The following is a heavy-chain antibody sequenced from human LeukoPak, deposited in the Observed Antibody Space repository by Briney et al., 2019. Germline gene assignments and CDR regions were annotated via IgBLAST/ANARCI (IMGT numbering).Heavy chain of an antibody. CDR1: GYSISSGYY. CDR2: IYHSGST. Sequence: SETLSLTCTVSGYSISSGYYWGWIRQPPGKGLEWIGSIYHSGSTYYNPSLKSRVTISVDTSKNQFSLKLSSVTAADTAVYYCARGKGQPRYWFDPWGQGTLVTVSS. CDR3: ARGKGQPRYWFDP. V-gene: IGHV4-38-2*02. D-gene: IGHD2-2*01. J-gene: IGHJ5*02.